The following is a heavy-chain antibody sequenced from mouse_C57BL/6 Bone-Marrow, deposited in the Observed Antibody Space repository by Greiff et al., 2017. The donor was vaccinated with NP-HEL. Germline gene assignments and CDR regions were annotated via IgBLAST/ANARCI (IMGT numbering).Heavy chain of an antibody. Sequence: VQLQQSGASVKISCKASGYAFSSYWMNWVKQRPGKGLEWIGQIYPGDGDTNYNGKFKGKATLTADKSSSTAYMQLSSLTSEDSAVYFCARSSMVTYYFDYWGQGTTLTVSS. V-gene: IGHV1-80*01. CDR3: ARSSMVTYYFDY. CDR2: IYPGDGDT. D-gene: IGHD2-2*01. CDR1: GYAFSSYW. J-gene: IGHJ2*01.